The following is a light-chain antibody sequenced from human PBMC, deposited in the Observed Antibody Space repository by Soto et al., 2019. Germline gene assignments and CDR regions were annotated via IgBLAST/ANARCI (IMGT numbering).Light chain of an antibody. CDR3: QQSYSTPRT. CDR1: QSISNY. V-gene: IGKV1-39*01. CDR2: AAS. Sequence: DLQMTQSPSSLSVSVGDRVTITCRASQSISNYLNWYQQKPGKAPKLLIYAASTLQSGVPSRFSGSGSGTDFTLTVSSLQPEDFSTYYCQQSYSTPRTFGQGTKMEIK. J-gene: IGKJ1*01.